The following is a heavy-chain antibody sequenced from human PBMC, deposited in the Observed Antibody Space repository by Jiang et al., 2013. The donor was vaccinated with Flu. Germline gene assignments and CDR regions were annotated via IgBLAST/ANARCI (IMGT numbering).Heavy chain of an antibody. J-gene: IGHJ4*02. Sequence: QSGSELKKPGASVKVSCRASGYTFTSYTMNWVRQAPGQGLEWMGWINTNTGNPTYAQGFTGRFVFSLDTSVSTAYLQISSLKAEDTAVYYCARGSEYYYDSSGYYYVPGVDYWGQGTLVTVSS. CDR2: INTNTGNP. CDR1: GYTFTSYT. V-gene: IGHV7-4-1*02. D-gene: IGHD3-22*01. CDR3: ARGSEYYYDSSGYYYVPGVDY.